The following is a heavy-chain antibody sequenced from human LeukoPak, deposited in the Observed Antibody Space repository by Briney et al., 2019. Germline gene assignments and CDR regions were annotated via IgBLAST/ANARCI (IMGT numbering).Heavy chain of an antibody. V-gene: IGHV3-23*01. CDR1: GFTFNNFP. J-gene: IGHJ2*01. CDR2: INPSGGDT. Sequence: GGSLRLSCAASGFTFNNFPMSWVRQAPGKGLGWVSAINPSGGDTYFPDSVRGRFTISRDNSKNTVYLQMDSLRVEDTAVYYCARLRWEITHYWYFDLWGRGALVTVSS. CDR3: ARLRWEITHYWYFDL. D-gene: IGHD4-23*01.